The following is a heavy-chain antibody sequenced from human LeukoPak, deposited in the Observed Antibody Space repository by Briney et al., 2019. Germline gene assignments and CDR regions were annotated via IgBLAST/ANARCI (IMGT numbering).Heavy chain of an antibody. CDR2: INQSGST. J-gene: IGHJ4*02. Sequence: KTSETLSLTCAVYGGSFSGYYRSWIRQPPGKGLEWIGEINQSGSTNYNPSLKSRVTISVDTSKNQFSLKLSSVTAADTAVYYCARGRNTNIVVVPAANPLYYFDYWGQGTLVTVSS. CDR3: ARGRNTNIVVVPAANPLYYFDY. CDR1: GGSFSGYY. D-gene: IGHD2-2*01. V-gene: IGHV4-34*01.